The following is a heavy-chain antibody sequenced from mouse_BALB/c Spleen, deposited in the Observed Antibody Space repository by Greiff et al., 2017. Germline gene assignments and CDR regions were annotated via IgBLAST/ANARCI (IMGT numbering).Heavy chain of an antibody. CDR2: ISSGSSTI. CDR1: GFTFSSFG. D-gene: IGHD1-1*01. V-gene: IGHV5-17*02. CDR3: ARSFTVVHYYAMDY. Sequence: EVQVVESGGGLVQPGGSRKLSCAASGFTFSSFGMHWVRQAPEKGLEWVAYISSGSSTIYYADTVKGRFTISRDNPKNTLFLQMTSLRSEDTAMYYCARSFTVVHYYAMDYWGQGTSVTVSS. J-gene: IGHJ4*01.